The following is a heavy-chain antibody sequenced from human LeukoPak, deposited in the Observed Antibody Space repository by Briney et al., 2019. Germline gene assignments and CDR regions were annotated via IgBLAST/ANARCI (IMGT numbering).Heavy chain of an antibody. D-gene: IGHD6-19*01. V-gene: IGHV3-11*01. CDR1: GFTFSDYY. CDR2: ISSSGSTI. Sequence: PGGSLRLSCAASGFTFSDYYMSWIRQAPGKGLEWVSYISSSGSTIYYADSVKGRFTISRDNARNSLYLQMNSLRADDMALYYCAKGGIAVAGTWFDPWGQGTLVTVSS. J-gene: IGHJ5*02. CDR3: AKGGIAVAGTWFDP.